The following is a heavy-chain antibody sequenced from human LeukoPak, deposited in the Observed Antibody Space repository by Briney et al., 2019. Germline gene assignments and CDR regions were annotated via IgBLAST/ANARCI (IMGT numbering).Heavy chain of an antibody. J-gene: IGHJ4*02. CDR2: INHSGST. CDR1: GGSLSGYS. Sequence: SETLSLTCAVYGGSLSGYSWSWIRQPPGKGLEWIGEINHSGSTNYNPSLKSRVTISVDTSKNQLSLRLSSVTAADTAVYYCARGKTRPSLAPLRSRLEYYFDYWGQGILVTVSS. V-gene: IGHV4-34*01. CDR3: ARGKTRPSLAPLRSRLEYYFDY. D-gene: IGHD3-3*01.